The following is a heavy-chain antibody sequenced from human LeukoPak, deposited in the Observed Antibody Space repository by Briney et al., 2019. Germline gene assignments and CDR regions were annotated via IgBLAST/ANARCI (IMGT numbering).Heavy chain of an antibody. Sequence: GESLKISCKGSGYSFTSYWIGWVRQLPGKGLEWMGIIYPGDSDTRYSPSFQGQVTISADKSIRTAYLQWSSLKASDTAMYYCARIGIAAAIWFDPWGQGTLVTVSS. CDR2: IYPGDSDT. V-gene: IGHV5-51*01. CDR3: ARIGIAAAIWFDP. D-gene: IGHD6-13*01. CDR1: GYSFTSYW. J-gene: IGHJ5*02.